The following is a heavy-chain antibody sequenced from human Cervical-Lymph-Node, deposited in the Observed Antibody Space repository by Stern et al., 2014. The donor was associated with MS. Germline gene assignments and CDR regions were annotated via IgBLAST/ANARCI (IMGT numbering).Heavy chain of an antibody. J-gene: IGHJ4*02. CDR1: GFSLSTSGLG. CDR3: AHTDRERQFFGSGAFYYFDF. Sequence: QITLKESGPTLVKPTQTLTLTCDFSGFSLSTSGLGVGWIRQPPGKALEWLALIYWDDDKRYRPSLKNRLTITKDPSKNQVVLTMPNLDPVDTATYYCAHTDRERQFFGSGAFYYFDFWGQGTLITVSS. CDR2: IYWDDDK. D-gene: IGHD3-10*01. V-gene: IGHV2-5*02.